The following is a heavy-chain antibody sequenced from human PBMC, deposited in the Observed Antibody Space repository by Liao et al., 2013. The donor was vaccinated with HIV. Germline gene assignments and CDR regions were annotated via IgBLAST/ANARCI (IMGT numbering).Heavy chain of an antibody. J-gene: IGHJ2*01. CDR3: ARGLAYCGGDCYRGPWYFDL. CDR2: IYTSGST. D-gene: IGHD2-21*01. V-gene: IGHV4-4*07. Sequence: QVQLQESGPGLVKPSETLSLTCTVSGGSISSYYWSWIRQPAGKGLELIGRIYTSGSTNYNPSLKSRVTMSVDTSKNQFSLKLSSVTAADTAVYYCARGLAYCGGDCYRGPWYFDLSGPWHPGHCLL. CDR1: GGSISSYY.